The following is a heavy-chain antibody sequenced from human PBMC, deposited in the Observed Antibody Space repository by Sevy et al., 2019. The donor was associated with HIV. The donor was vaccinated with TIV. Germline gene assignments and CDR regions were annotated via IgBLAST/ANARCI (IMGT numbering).Heavy chain of an antibody. CDR1: GFAFSDYA. CDR3: ARFPPQRAFDI. V-gene: IGHV3-30-3*01. J-gene: IGHJ3*02. Sequence: GGSLRLSCEAFGFAFSDYAMHWVRQVPGKGLEWLAVVSYDGSNTSYADTVKGRFTVSRDNSKNTLYLQMNSLRRDDTAVFYCARFPPQRAFDIWGQGTTVTVSS. CDR2: VSYDGSNT.